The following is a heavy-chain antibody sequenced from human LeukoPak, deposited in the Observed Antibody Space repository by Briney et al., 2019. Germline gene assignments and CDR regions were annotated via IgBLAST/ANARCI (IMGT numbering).Heavy chain of an antibody. CDR1: GGSFSGYY. V-gene: IGHV4-34*01. J-gene: IGHJ4*02. CDR3: ARGRRVRGPLDY. Sequence: SETLSLTCAVYGGSFSGYYWSWIRQPPGKGLEWIGEINHSGSTNCNPSLKSRVTISVDTSKNQFSLKLSSVTAADTAVYYCARGRRVRGPLDYWGQGTLVTVSS. D-gene: IGHD3-10*01. CDR2: INHSGST.